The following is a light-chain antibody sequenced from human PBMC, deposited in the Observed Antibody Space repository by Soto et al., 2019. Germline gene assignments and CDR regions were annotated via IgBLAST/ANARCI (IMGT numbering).Light chain of an antibody. CDR1: QSINSY. CDR2: AAS. Sequence: DIQMTQSPSSLSASVGDRVIITCRASQSINSYLNWYQQKPGKAPKLLIYAASNLQSGVPSRFSGSGSGTDFTLTISSLQPEDFATYYCQQSYSTLPYTFGQGTKLEIK. J-gene: IGKJ2*01. V-gene: IGKV1-39*01. CDR3: QQSYSTLPYT.